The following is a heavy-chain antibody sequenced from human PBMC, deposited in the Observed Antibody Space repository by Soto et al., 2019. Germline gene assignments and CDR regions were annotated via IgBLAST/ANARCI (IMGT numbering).Heavy chain of an antibody. V-gene: IGHV3-23*01. Sequence: EVQLLESGGGLVQPGGSLTVSCAASGFTFGAHPMSWVRLAPGKGLEWVSTISGYGGSTYYPDSLKGRFIISRDNSKNALSLPINTLRAADPAIYFCAKLRTTVTSGFDYGGRGTLVTVSS. CDR3: AKLRTTVTSGFDY. CDR2: ISGYGGST. D-gene: IGHD4-17*01. CDR1: GFTFGAHP. J-gene: IGHJ4*02.